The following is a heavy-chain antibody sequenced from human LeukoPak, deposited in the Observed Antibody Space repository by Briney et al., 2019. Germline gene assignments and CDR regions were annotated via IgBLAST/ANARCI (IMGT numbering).Heavy chain of an antibody. Sequence: GGSLRLSCAASGFTFSSYEMNWVRQAPGKGLERVSYISSSGSTIYYADSVKGRFTISRDNAKNSLYLQMNSLRAEDTAVYYCASGSYYYDSSGYYYAYWGQGTLVTVSS. V-gene: IGHV3-48*03. CDR3: ASGSYYYDSSGYYYAY. J-gene: IGHJ4*02. D-gene: IGHD3-22*01. CDR2: ISSSGSTI. CDR1: GFTFSSYE.